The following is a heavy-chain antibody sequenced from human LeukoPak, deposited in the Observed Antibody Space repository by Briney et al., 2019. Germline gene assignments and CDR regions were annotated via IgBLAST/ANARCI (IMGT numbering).Heavy chain of an antibody. CDR1: GGSISSSSYY. V-gene: IGHV4-39*07. Sequence: SETLSLTCTVSGGSISSSSYYWGWIRQPPGKGLEWIGSIYYSGSTYYNPSLKSRVTISVDTSKNQFSLKLSSVTAADTAVYYCARDQTFYYYGSGSYYRRYGGHYFDYWGQGTLVTVSS. CDR3: ARDQTFYYYGSGSYYRRYGGHYFDY. CDR2: IYYSGST. D-gene: IGHD3-10*01. J-gene: IGHJ4*02.